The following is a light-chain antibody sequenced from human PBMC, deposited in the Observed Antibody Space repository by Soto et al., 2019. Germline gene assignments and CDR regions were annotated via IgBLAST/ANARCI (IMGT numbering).Light chain of an antibody. CDR2: WAS. J-gene: IGKJ4*01. CDR3: QQYYSTPQLT. Sequence: DIVMTQSPDSLAVSLGERATINCKSSQSVLYSSNNKNYLAWYQQQPGQPPKLLIYWASTRESGVPDRFSGSGSGTDFSLTISSLQAEDVAVYYCQQYYSTPQLTFGGGTKVAIK. CDR1: QSVLYSSNNKNY. V-gene: IGKV4-1*01.